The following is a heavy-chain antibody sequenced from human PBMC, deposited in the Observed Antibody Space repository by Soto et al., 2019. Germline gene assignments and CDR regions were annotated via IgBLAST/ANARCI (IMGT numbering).Heavy chain of an antibody. CDR3: ARSDNRNSLYGVDV. CDR1: VGSLSGYY. CDR2: INQRGSS. V-gene: IGHV4-34*01. J-gene: IGHJ6*02. D-gene: IGHD1-7*01. Sequence: ETLSLACAVNVGSLSGYYWSWIRQSPGKGLEWIGEINQRGSSDYNPSVKSRVTLSIDASMNHVTLELTSVTAADTAVYYCARSDNRNSLYGVDVWGQGTAVTVSS.